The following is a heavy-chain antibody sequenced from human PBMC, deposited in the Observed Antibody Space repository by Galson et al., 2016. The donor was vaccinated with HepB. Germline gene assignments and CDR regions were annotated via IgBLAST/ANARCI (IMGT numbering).Heavy chain of an antibody. D-gene: IGHD2-15*01. CDR1: GYTFTSYY. J-gene: IGHJ5*02. CDR2: ISPRGGST. CDR3: ARDLGAWDCSGGRGRHPDNWLDP. V-gene: IGHV1-46*04. Sequence: VKVSCKASGYTFTSYYMHWVRQAPGQGLEWMGIISPRGGSTSYAQKLQGRVTMTIDTSTTTAYMELRSLTSDDTAVYYCARDLGAWDCSGGRGRHPDNWLDPWGQGTLVIVSS.